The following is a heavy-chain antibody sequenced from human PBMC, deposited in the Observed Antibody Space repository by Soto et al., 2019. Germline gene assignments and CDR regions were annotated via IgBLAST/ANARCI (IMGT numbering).Heavy chain of an antibody. CDR2: IRNKANSYTT. CDR1: GFTFSDHY. J-gene: IGHJ4*02. Sequence: EVQLVESGGGLVQPGGSLRLSCAACGFTFSDHYMDWVRQAPGKGLEWVGRIRNKANSYTTEYAASVKGRFAISRDDSKNSLYLQLDSVMSGYTGVYYGVRRHCTGGSCYAGNYWGQGPLVTVSS. V-gene: IGHV3-72*01. D-gene: IGHD2-15*01. CDR3: VRRHCTGGSCYAGNY.